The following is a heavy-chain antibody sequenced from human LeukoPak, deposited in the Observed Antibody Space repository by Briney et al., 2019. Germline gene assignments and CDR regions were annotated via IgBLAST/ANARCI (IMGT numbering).Heavy chain of an antibody. CDR3: ARRPEVEVAATDGMDV. Sequence: ASVKVSCKASGYTFTSYGISWVRQAPGQGLEWMGWISAYNGNTNYAQKLQGRVTMTTDTSTSTAYMELRSLRSDDTAVYYCARRPEVEVAATDGMDVWGQGTTVTVSS. J-gene: IGHJ6*02. CDR1: GYTFTSYG. D-gene: IGHD2-15*01. CDR2: ISAYNGNT. V-gene: IGHV1-18*01.